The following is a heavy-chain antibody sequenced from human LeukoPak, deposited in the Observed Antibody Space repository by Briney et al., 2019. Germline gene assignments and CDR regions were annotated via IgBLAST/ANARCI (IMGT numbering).Heavy chain of an antibody. J-gene: IGHJ5*02. V-gene: IGHV1-69*08. CDR1: GGTFRSHI. Sequence: SVKVSCKTYGGTFRSHIFSWVRQAPGQGLEWMGKITPVFDSAIYAQKFRDRLTITADTSTGTAYMELSSLTPEDTALYYCTRVNLRGSQYNWFDPWGQGTLVTVTS. D-gene: IGHD1-26*01. CDR2: ITPVFDSA. CDR3: TRVNLRGSQYNWFDP.